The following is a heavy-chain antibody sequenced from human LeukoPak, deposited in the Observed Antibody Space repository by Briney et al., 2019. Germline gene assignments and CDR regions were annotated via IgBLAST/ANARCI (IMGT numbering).Heavy chain of an antibody. Sequence: GGSLRLSCAASGFTFSSYGMHWVRQAPGKGLEWVPVISYDGSNKYYADSVKGRFTISRDNSKNTLYLQMNSLRAEDTAVYYCAKDIGGTVTSDYWGQGTLVTVSS. CDR2: ISYDGSNK. CDR3: AKDIGGTVTSDY. CDR1: GFTFSSYG. V-gene: IGHV3-30*18. J-gene: IGHJ4*02. D-gene: IGHD4-17*01.